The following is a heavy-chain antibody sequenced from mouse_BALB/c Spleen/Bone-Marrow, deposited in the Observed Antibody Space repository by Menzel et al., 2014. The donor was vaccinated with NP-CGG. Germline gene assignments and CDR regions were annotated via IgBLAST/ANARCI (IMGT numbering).Heavy chain of an antibody. J-gene: IGHJ4*01. CDR3: ARDRGDY. CDR1: GFTFSSYA. CDR2: ISSGGSYT. Sequence: VQGVESGGGLVKHGGSLKLSCAASGFTFSSYAMSWVRQSPEKRLEWVAEISSGGSYTYYPDTVTGRFTISRDNAKNTLYLEMSRLRSEDTAMYYCARDRGDYWGQGTSVTVAS. V-gene: IGHV5-9-4*01. D-gene: IGHD3-1*01.